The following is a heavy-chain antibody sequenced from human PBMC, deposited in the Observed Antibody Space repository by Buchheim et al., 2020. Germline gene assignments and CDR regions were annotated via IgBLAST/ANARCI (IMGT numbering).Heavy chain of an antibody. CDR2: ISSSSSYI. D-gene: IGHD5-18*01. CDR1: GFTFSSYS. V-gene: IGHV3-21*01. J-gene: IGHJ6*02. CDR3: ARELKFGGYSYGPPNTYYYYYGMDV. Sequence: EVQLVESGGGLVKPGGSLRLSCAASGFTFSSYSMNWVRQAPGKGLEWVSSISSSSSYIYYADSVKGRFTISRDNAKNSLYLQMNSLRAEDTAVYYCARELKFGGYSYGPPNTYYYYYGMDVWGQGTT.